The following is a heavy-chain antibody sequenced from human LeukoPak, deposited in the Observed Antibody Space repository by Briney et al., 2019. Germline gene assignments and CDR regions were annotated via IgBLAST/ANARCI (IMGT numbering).Heavy chain of an antibody. CDR2: NYHSGST. J-gene: IGHJ3*02. CDR3: ARGRSYYYDSSGFPKPGNAFDI. D-gene: IGHD3-22*01. CDR1: GGSISSYY. V-gene: IGHV4-59*08. Sequence: SETLSLTCTVSGGSISSYYWSLLRQPPGKGLEWIGYNYHSGSTNYNPSLKSRVTISVDTSKNQFSLKLSSVTAADTAVYYCARGRSYYYDSSGFPKPGNAFDIWGQGTMVTVSS.